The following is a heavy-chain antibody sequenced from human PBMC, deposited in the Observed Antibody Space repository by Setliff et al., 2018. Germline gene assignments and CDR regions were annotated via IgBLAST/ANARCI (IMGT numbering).Heavy chain of an antibody. CDR2: ISSSSSTI. J-gene: IGHJ4*02. CDR1: GFTFSSYS. CDR3: ARGKTDLAY. D-gene: IGHD2-21*02. Sequence: PGGSLRLSCAASGFTFSSYSMDWVRQAPGKGLEWVSYISSSSSTIYYADSVKGRFTISRDNAKNSLYLQMNSLRAEDTAVYYCARGKTDLAYWGQGTLVTVSS. V-gene: IGHV3-48*04.